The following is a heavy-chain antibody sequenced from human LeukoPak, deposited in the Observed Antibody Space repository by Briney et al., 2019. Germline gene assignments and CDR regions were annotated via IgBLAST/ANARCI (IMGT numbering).Heavy chain of an antibody. CDR2: ISGSGGST. Sequence: GGSLRLSCAASGFTFSSYAMSWVRQAPGKGLEWVSAISGSGGSTYYADSVKGRFTISRDNSKNTLYLQMNSLRAEDTAVYYCAKVLTYYGSGSPFDYWGQGTLVTVSS. CDR1: GFTFSSYA. J-gene: IGHJ4*02. D-gene: IGHD3-10*01. V-gene: IGHV3-23*01. CDR3: AKVLTYYGSGSPFDY.